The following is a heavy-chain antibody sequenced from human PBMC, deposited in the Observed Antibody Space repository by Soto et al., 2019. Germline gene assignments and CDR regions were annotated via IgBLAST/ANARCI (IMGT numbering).Heavy chain of an antibody. CDR1: GDSVSSYY. Sequence: SETLSLTCTVSGDSVSSYYWSWIRQPPGKGLEWIGYIYYSGSTNYNPSLKSRVTISVDTSKNQFSLKLSSVTAADTAVYYCARHVTTVTTVDYWGQGTLVTVSS. CDR2: IYYSGST. J-gene: IGHJ4*02. D-gene: IGHD4-17*01. V-gene: IGHV4-59*08. CDR3: ARHVTTVTTVDY.